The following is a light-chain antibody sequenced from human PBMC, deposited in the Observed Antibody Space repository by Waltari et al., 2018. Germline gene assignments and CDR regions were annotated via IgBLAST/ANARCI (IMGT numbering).Light chain of an antibody. CDR2: WAS. CDR1: QSLLFGSSKKNY. Sequence: DIVMTQSPESLAVSLGERATINCKYSQSLLFGSSKKNYLAWFQQKPGQPPKLFIYWASTRESGVPDRFSGSGSGTDFSLTISSLQAEDVAVYYCQQYYTTPYTFGQGTKL. CDR3: QQYYTTPYT. V-gene: IGKV4-1*01. J-gene: IGKJ2*01.